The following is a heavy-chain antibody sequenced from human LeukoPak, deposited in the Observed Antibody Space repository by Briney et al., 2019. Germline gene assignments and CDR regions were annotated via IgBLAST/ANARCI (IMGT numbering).Heavy chain of an antibody. D-gene: IGHD2-2*01. Sequence: ASVKVSCKASGYTFTSYYMHWVRQAPGQGLEWRGIINPSGGSTSYAQKFQGRVTMTRDTSTSTVYMELSSLRSEDTAVYYCARELWDCSSTSCTQVYRDWGQGTLVTVSS. CDR3: ARELWDCSSTSCTQVYRD. CDR1: GYTFTSYY. CDR2: INPSGGST. J-gene: IGHJ4*02. V-gene: IGHV1-46*01.